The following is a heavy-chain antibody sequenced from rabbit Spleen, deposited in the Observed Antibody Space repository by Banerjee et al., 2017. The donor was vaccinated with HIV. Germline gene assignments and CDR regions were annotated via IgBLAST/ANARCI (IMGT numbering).Heavy chain of an antibody. D-gene: IGHD7-1*01. CDR3: ARGGNSAGDGYGL. Sequence: QEQLVESGGGLVQPEGSLTLTCTASGFSFSSNYYVCWVRQAPGKGLEWIGCIYTGSGSTWYANWVNGRFTISKTSSTTVTLQMTSLTAADTATYFCARGGNSAGDGYGLWGQGTLVTVS. J-gene: IGHJ3*01. V-gene: IGHV1S45*01. CDR1: GFSFSSNYY. CDR2: IYTGSGST.